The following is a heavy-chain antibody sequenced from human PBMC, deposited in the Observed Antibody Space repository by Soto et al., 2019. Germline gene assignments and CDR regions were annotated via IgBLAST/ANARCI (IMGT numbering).Heavy chain of an antibody. CDR2: IIPIFGTA. CDR3: ARGEGYSDGPYNWLDP. D-gene: IGHD5-18*01. CDR1: VGTFSGYA. Sequence: FSVNGSCKAFVGTFSGYAISWVRQAPGQGLEWMGGIIPIFGTANYAQKFQGRVTITADESTGTASMELSSLRSEDTAVYYCARGEGYSDGPYNWLDPWGQGTLVTVS. J-gene: IGHJ5*02. V-gene: IGHV1-69*13.